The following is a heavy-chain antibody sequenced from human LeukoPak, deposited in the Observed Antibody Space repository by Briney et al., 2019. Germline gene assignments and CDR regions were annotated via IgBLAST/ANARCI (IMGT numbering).Heavy chain of an antibody. Sequence: GASVKVSCKASGYTFTCYYMHWVRQAPGQGLEWMGWINPNSGGTNYAQKFQGRVTMTRDTSISTAYMELSRLRSDDTAVYYCARVYSSGWYLDYWGQGTLVTVSS. CDR2: INPNSGGT. J-gene: IGHJ4*02. V-gene: IGHV1-2*02. CDR3: ARVYSSGWYLDY. D-gene: IGHD6-19*01. CDR1: GYTFTCYY.